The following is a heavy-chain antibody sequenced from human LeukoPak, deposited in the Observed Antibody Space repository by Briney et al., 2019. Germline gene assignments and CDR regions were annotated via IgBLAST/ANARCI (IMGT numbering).Heavy chain of an antibody. D-gene: IGHD2-15*01. V-gene: IGHV4-59*08. CDR3: ARHKGGYYYYGMDV. CDR2: INYSGST. J-gene: IGHJ6*02. CDR1: GASISSYY. Sequence: SETLSLTCTVSGASISSYYWSWIRQPPGKGLEWIGYINYSGSTNYNPSLKSRVIISVDTSKNQFSLKLSPVTAADTAVYYCARHKGGYYYYGMDVWGQGTTVTVSS.